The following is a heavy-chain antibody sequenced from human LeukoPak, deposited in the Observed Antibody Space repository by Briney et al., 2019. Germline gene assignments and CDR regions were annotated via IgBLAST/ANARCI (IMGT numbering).Heavy chain of an antibody. J-gene: IGHJ4*02. CDR3: TRSTSLGGNYWGFDC. CDR2: LSPDGSSS. V-gene: IGHV3-74*01. CDR1: GFTFSTYW. D-gene: IGHD1-26*01. Sequence: GGSLRLSCAASGFTFSTYWMHWVRQAPGEGLVWVSRLSPDGSSSVYADSVKGRFTVSRDNAKNTLYLQMNSPRAEDVAVYYCTRSTSLGGNYWGFDCWGQGTLVTVSS.